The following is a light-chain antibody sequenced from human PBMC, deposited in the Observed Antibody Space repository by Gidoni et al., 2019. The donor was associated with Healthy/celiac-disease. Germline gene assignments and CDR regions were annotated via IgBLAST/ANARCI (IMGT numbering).Light chain of an antibody. CDR1: QSISSY. V-gene: IGKV1-39*01. J-gene: IGKJ1*01. CDR2: AAS. CDR3: QHSYSTPVTWT. Sequence: DIQMTQSPSSLSASVGDRVTITCRASQSISSYLTLYQQKPGKAPQLLIYAASSLQSGVPARLSGSGSVTEFTLTISILQPEDFATYYWQHSYSTPVTWTFGQGTKVEIK.